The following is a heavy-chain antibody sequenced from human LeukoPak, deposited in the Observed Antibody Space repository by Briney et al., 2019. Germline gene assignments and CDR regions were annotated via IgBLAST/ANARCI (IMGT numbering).Heavy chain of an antibody. V-gene: IGHV4-39*07. J-gene: IGHJ4*02. CDR3: ATGSHYFDY. CDR1: GGSISSSRYY. CDR2: FYYSGST. D-gene: IGHD1-26*01. Sequence: SETLSLTCTVSGGSISSSRYYWGWIRQPPGKGLEWIGSFYYSGSTYYNPSLKSRATISEDTSKNQFSLKLSSVTAADTAVYYCATGSHYFDYWGQGTLVTVSS.